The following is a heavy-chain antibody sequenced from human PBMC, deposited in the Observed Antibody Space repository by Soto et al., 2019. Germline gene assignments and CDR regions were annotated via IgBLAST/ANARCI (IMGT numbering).Heavy chain of an antibody. Sequence: SETLSLTCAVYGGSFSGYYWSWIRQPPGKGLEWIGEINHSRSTNYNPSLNNRVTLSVDTSKNQFSLKLSSVTAADNSSYYCSRGRAYSSSPHFDYWGQGTLVTVSS. D-gene: IGHD6-6*01. CDR3: SRGRAYSSSPHFDY. V-gene: IGHV4-34*01. J-gene: IGHJ4*02. CDR1: GGSFSGYY. CDR2: INHSRST.